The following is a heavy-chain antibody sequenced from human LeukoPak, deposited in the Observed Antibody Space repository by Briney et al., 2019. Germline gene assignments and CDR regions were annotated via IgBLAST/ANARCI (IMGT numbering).Heavy chain of an antibody. D-gene: IGHD4-17*01. Sequence: GGSLRLSCAASGFTVSVNYMGWVRQAPGKGLEWVSVLYTGNRTYYGDSVKGRFTISRDNSKNTLFLDMNSLRAEDTAVYYCVRDFSGDFAIRVVWGQGTTATVSS. V-gene: IGHV3-66*01. CDR2: LYTGNRT. J-gene: IGHJ6*02. CDR3: VRDFSGDFAIRVV. CDR1: GFTVSVNY.